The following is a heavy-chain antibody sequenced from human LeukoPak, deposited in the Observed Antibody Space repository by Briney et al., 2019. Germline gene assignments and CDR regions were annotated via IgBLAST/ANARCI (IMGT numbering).Heavy chain of an antibody. CDR2: ISGSGGST. V-gene: IGHV3-23*01. D-gene: IGHD2-15*01. Sequence: PGGSLRLSCAASGFTFSSYAMSWVRQAPGKGLEWVSGISGSGGSTHYADSVKDRLTISRDNSKNTLYLQMNSLRAEDTAVYYCAKEAVVVVAATPDAFDIWGKGTMVTVSS. J-gene: IGHJ3*02. CDR1: GFTFSSYA. CDR3: AKEAVVVVAATPDAFDI.